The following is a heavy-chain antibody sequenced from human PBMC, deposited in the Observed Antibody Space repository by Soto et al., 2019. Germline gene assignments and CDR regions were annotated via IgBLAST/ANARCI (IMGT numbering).Heavy chain of an antibody. CDR2: INAGNGDT. CDR1: GINYNTYA. CDR3: ARAVSGYVT. J-gene: IGHJ4*02. V-gene: IGHV1-3*01. Sequence: QVQLVQSGAEMKKPGASVKLSCKTSGINYNTYAIHWVRQAPGQGLEWMGWINAGNGDTRYSQNCQGRVTLTRETSASTVYMDLDSLKSEDTGVYYCARAVSGYVTWGQGTLVTVSS. D-gene: IGHD5-12*01.